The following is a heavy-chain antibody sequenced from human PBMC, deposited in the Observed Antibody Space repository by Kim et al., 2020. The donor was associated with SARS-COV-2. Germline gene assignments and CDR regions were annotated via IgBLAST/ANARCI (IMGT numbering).Heavy chain of an antibody. CDR3: ARAPVGYYDFWSGYLVY. Sequence: VKGRFTISRDNAKNSLYLQMNSLRAEDTAVYYCARAPVGYYDFWSGYLVYWGQGTLVTVSS. J-gene: IGHJ4*02. V-gene: IGHV3-7*04. D-gene: IGHD3-3*01.